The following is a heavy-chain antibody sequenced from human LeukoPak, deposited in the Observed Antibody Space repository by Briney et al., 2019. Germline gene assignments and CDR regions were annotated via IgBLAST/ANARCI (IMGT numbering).Heavy chain of an antibody. J-gene: IGHJ4*02. V-gene: IGHV3-33*01. D-gene: IGHD1-26*01. CDR3: AREGVGATAFQNYFDY. Sequence: HSGKSLRLSCAASGFTFSNYVMHWVRQAPGKGLEWVAVIWSDGSNKYYADSVKGRFTTSRDNSKNALDLQMNSLRAEDTAVYYCAREGVGATAFQNYFDYWGQGILVTVSS. CDR2: IWSDGSNK. CDR1: GFTFSNYV.